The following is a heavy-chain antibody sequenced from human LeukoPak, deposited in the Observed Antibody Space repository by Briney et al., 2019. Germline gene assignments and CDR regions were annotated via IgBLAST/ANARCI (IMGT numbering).Heavy chain of an antibody. D-gene: IGHD1-7*01. CDR1: GFTFSNHP. V-gene: IGHV3-23*01. J-gene: IGHJ4*02. Sequence: PGGSLRLSCAASGFTFSNHPMTWVRRAPGQGLEWVSTVSSSGGSTYYADSVKGRFTISRDNSKSTLFLQMNSLRSEDTAVYYCATNAMELHYWGQGTLVTVSS. CDR2: VSSSGGST. CDR3: ATNAMELHY.